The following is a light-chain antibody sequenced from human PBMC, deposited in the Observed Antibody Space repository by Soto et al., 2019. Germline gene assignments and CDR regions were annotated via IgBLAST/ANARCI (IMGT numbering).Light chain of an antibody. Sequence: QSVLTQPASVSGSPGQSITISCTGTSSDVGNYNLVSWYQQHPGKAPKLMIYEVSKRPSGVSSRFSGSKSGNTASLTISGLQAEDEADYYCYSYAGGDTYYVFGTGTKVTGL. V-gene: IGLV2-23*02. CDR1: SSDVGNYNL. CDR2: EVS. CDR3: YSYAGGDTYYV. J-gene: IGLJ1*01.